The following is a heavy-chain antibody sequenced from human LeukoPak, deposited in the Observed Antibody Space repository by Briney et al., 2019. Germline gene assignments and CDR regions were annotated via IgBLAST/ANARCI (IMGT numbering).Heavy chain of an antibody. CDR2: IWYDGSNK. V-gene: IGHV3-33*01. CDR1: GFTFSSYG. Sequence: GGSLRLSCAASGFTFSSYGMHWVRQAPGKGLEWVAVIWYDGSNKYYADSVKGRFTISRDNSKNTLYLQMNSLRAEDTAVYYCARALSSGSYGWFDPWSQGTLVTVSS. CDR3: ARALSSGSYGWFDP. D-gene: IGHD1-26*01. J-gene: IGHJ5*02.